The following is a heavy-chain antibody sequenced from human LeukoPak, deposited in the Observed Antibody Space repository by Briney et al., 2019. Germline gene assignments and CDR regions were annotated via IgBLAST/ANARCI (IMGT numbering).Heavy chain of an antibody. CDR1: GGSISSSSYY. CDR3: ARGITIFGVVTPRNWFDP. Sequence: SETLSLTCTVSGGSISSSSYYWGWIRQPPGKGLEWIGSIYYSGSTYCNPSLKSRVTISVDTSKNQFSLKLSSVTAADTAVYYCARGITIFGVVTPRNWFDPWGQGTLVTVSS. CDR2: IYYSGST. D-gene: IGHD3-3*01. J-gene: IGHJ5*02. V-gene: IGHV4-39*07.